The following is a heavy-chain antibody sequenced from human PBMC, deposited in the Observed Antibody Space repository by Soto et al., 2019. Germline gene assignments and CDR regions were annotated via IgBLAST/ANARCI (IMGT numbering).Heavy chain of an antibody. D-gene: IGHD5-18*01. CDR1: GGSFSGYY. CDR3: ARSIQLWTPFDC. Sequence: PSETLSLTCAVSGGSFSGYYYNWVRQPPGKGLEWIGEIDHSGSTNYNPSLKSRVTISVDTSKDQFSLKLNSVTAADTAVYYCARSIQLWTPFDCWGQGTLVTVSS. V-gene: IGHV4-34*01. CDR2: IDHSGST. J-gene: IGHJ4*02.